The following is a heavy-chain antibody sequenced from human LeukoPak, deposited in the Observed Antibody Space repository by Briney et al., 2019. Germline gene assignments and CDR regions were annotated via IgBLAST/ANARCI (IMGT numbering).Heavy chain of an antibody. D-gene: IGHD3-3*01. CDR2: IYHSGST. Sequence: SETLSLTCTVSGYSISSGYSWGWIRQPPGKGLEWIGSIYHSGSTYYNPSLKSRVTISVDTSKNQFSLKLSSVTAADTAVYYCASVEDFWSGPASFDPWGQGTLVTVSS. J-gene: IGHJ5*02. CDR3: ASVEDFWSGPASFDP. V-gene: IGHV4-38-2*02. CDR1: GYSISSGYS.